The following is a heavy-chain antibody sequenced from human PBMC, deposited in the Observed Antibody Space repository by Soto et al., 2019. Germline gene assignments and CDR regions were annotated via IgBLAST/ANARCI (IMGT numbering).Heavy chain of an antibody. CDR2: ISGSGSST. V-gene: IGHV3-23*01. CDR3: ARCSRNSCYSYGVDV. J-gene: IGHJ6*02. CDR1: GFPSSTYA. D-gene: IGHD2-15*01. Sequence: EVQLLESGGGLVEPGGSLRLSCAASGFPSSTYAMSWVRQAPGKGLEWVSGISGSGSSTYHADSVKGRFTISRDNSKNTLYLQMNSLRDEDTAVYYCARCSRNSCYSYGVDVWGQGATVTVSS.